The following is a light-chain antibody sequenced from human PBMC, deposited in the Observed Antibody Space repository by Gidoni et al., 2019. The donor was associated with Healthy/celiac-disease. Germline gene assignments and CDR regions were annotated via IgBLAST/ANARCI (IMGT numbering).Light chain of an antibody. CDR3: QQYGSSPRYT. J-gene: IGKJ2*01. CDR1: QSVSSSY. Sequence: IVFTQSPGTLSLSPGERATHSCRPSQSVSSSYLAWYQQKPGQSPRLLIYGASSRATGIPDRFSGSGAATDFTLTISSLEPEDFAVYYCQQYGSSPRYTFGQGTKLEIK. V-gene: IGKV3-20*01. CDR2: GAS.